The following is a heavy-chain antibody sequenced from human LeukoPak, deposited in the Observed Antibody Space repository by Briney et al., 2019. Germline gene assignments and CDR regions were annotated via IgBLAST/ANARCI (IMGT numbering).Heavy chain of an antibody. V-gene: IGHV3-23*01. CDR3: AKGVGYFDSSGYSLYLFDY. CDR1: GFTFSSYA. CDR2: ISGSGGST. J-gene: IGHJ4*02. D-gene: IGHD3-22*01. Sequence: GGSLRLSCAASGFTFSSYAMSWVRQAPGKGLEWVSAISGSGGSTYYADSVRGRFTISRDNSKNTLYLQMNSLRAEDTAVYYYAKGVGYFDSSGYSLYLFDYWGQGTLVTVSS.